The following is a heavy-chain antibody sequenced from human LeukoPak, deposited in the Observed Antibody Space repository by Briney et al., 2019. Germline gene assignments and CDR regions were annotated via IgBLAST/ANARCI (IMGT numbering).Heavy chain of an antibody. CDR2: INPSGGST. CDR3: ARSSITMVRGVIITHLDY. V-gene: IGHV1-46*01. D-gene: IGHD3-10*01. J-gene: IGHJ4*02. CDR1: GYTFTSYY. Sequence: GASVKVSCKASGYTFTSYYMHWVRQAPGQGLEWMGIINPSGGSTSYAQKFQGRVTMTRDTSISTAYMELSRLRSDDTAVYYCARSSITMVRGVIITHLDYWGQGTLVTVSS.